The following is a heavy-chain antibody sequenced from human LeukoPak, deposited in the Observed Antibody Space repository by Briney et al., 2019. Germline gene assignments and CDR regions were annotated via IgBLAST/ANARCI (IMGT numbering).Heavy chain of an antibody. CDR2: INAGNGNI. CDR3: ARDGANYDFWSGSKRGADY. J-gene: IGHJ4*02. D-gene: IGHD3-3*01. CDR1: GYTFTSFA. V-gene: IGHV1-3*01. Sequence: GASVKVSCKASGYTFTSFAMHWVRQAPGQRLEWVGWINAGNGNIKYSQKFQGRVTITRDTSTSTAYMELRSLRSDDTAVYYCARDGANYDFWSGSKRGADYWGQGTLVTVSS.